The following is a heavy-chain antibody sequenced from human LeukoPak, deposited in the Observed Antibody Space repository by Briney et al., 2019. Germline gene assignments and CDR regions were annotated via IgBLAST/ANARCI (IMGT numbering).Heavy chain of an antibody. J-gene: IGHJ4*02. D-gene: IGHD4-11*01. Sequence: PGGSLRLSCAASGFTFSSYGIHWVRQAPGKGLEWVAFIWYDGSYKYYADSVKGRLTISRDNSKNTVDLQMNSLRVEDTAVYYCAKGDYSNYPLLLDYWGRGPLVTVSS. CDR3: AKGDYSNYPLLLDY. CDR1: GFTFSSYG. CDR2: IWYDGSYK. V-gene: IGHV3-30*02.